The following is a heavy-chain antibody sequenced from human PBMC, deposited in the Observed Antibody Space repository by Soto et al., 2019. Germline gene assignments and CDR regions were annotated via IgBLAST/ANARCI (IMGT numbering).Heavy chain of an antibody. CDR2: IIPILGTA. Sequence: GASVKVSCKASGGTFSSYAISWVRQAPGQGLEWMGGIIPILGTANYAQKFQGRVTITADESTSTAYMELRSLRSDDTAVYYCARWIAKPHDAFDIWGQGTMVTVSS. CDR1: GGTFSSYA. CDR3: ARWIAKPHDAFDI. D-gene: IGHD2-2*03. V-gene: IGHV1-69*13. J-gene: IGHJ3*02.